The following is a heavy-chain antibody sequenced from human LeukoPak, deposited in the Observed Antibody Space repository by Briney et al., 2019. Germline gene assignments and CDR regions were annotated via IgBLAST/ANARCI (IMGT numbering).Heavy chain of an antibody. Sequence: ASVKVSCKASGGTFSSYAISWVRQAPGQGLEWMGGIIPIFGTANYAQKFQGRVTITTDESTSTAYMELSSLRSEATAVYYGAGGGYYDSSGYYSFDYWGQGTLVTVSS. V-gene: IGHV1-69*05. CDR2: IIPIFGTA. J-gene: IGHJ4*02. D-gene: IGHD3-22*01. CDR3: AGGGYYDSSGYYSFDY. CDR1: GGTFSSYA.